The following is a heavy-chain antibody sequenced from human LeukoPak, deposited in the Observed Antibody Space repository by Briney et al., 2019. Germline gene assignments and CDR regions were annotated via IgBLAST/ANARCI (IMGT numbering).Heavy chain of an antibody. CDR1: GFSISSGYY. J-gene: IGHJ3*02. CDR3: ARVDATMIRAFDI. V-gene: IGHV4-38-2*02. Sequence: PSETLSLTCTVSGFSISSGYYWDWIRQPPGKGLEWIGSINHNGSTYYNPSLKSRFTMSADTSKNQFSLILSSVTAADTAVYYCARVDATMIRAFDIWGQGTMVTVSS. CDR2: INHNGST. D-gene: IGHD3-10*01.